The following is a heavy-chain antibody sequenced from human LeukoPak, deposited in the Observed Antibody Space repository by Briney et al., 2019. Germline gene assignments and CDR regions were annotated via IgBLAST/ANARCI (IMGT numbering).Heavy chain of an antibody. CDR3: VRSFTHWWWLDP. CDR1: GFTFSSYG. D-gene: IGHD2-8*02. Sequence: PGTSLRLSCAASGFTFSSYGMHWVRQAPGKGLEWVAVIWSDGSEIHYADSVEGRFTISRDNSENMMYLQMNNLRAVDTAVYYCVRSFTHWWWLDPWGQGTLVTVSS. J-gene: IGHJ5*02. CDR2: IWSDGSEI. V-gene: IGHV3-33*01.